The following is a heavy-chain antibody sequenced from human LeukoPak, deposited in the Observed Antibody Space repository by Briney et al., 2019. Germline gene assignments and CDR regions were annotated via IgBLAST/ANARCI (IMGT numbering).Heavy chain of an antibody. CDR1: GGTFSSYA. CDR3: AVGCSGGSCYSDSNWFDP. J-gene: IGHJ5*02. Sequence: GASVKVSCKASGGTFSSYAISWVRQAPGQGLEWMGGIIPIFGTANYAQKFQGRVTITADKSTSTAYMELSSLRSEDTAVYYCAVGCSGGSCYSDSNWFDPWGQGTLVTVSS. D-gene: IGHD2-15*01. CDR2: IIPIFGTA. V-gene: IGHV1-69*06.